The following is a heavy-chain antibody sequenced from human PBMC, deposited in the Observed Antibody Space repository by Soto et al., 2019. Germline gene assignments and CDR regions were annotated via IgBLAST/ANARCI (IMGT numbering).Heavy chain of an antibody. J-gene: IGHJ3*01. CDR2: IYPGDSKT. D-gene: IGHD4-17*01. V-gene: IGHV5-51*03. CDR3: ARDLDSGVNSEASDV. CDR1: GFSFTTYW. Sequence: QLVQSGAAVKEPGESLKIACKGSGFSFTTYWIAWVRQMPGKGLEWMGIIYPGDSKTTYSPSFQGQVTISADKSIXTAYSQWSRLKASDTAMYYCARDLDSGVNSEASDVWGQGTMVTVSS.